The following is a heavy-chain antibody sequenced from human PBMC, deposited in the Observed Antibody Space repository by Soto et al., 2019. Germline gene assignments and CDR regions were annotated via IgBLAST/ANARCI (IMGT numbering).Heavy chain of an antibody. CDR1: GGSISSYY. CDR2: IYYSGST. J-gene: IGHJ5*02. Sequence: QVQLQESGPGLVKPSETLSLTCTVSGGSISSYYWSWIRQPPGKGLEWIGYIYYSGSTNYNPSLKSRVTISVDTSKNQFSLKLSSVTAADTAVYYCASSVPVVNYNWFDPWGQGTLVTVSS. CDR3: ASSVPVVNYNWFDP. D-gene: IGHD2-2*01. V-gene: IGHV4-59*01.